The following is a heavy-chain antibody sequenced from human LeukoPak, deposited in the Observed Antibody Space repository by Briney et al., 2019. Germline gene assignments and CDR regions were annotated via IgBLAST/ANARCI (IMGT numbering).Heavy chain of an antibody. D-gene: IGHD6-19*01. CDR3: ATLISGWSLY. J-gene: IGHJ4*02. V-gene: IGHV3-74*01. Sequence: GGSLRLSCAASGSGFTFNNYWMHWVRQAPGKGLVWVSRINADGSTTSYADSVRGRFTISRDNAKNALYLQMNSLRAEDTAVYYCATLISGWSLYWGQGTLVTVSS. CDR1: GSGFTFNNYW. CDR2: INADGSTT.